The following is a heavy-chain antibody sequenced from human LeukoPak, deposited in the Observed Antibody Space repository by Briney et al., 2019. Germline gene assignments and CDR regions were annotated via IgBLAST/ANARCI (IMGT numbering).Heavy chain of an antibody. D-gene: IGHD2-2*01. CDR3: ARARCSSTSCSYYFDY. CDR1: GLTFSSYS. V-gene: IGHV3-21*01. Sequence: GGSLRLSCAASGLTFSSYSMNWVRQAPGKGLDGVSSISSRSSQIYQADSVKGRFTISRDNAKNSLYLQMNSLRAEDTAVYFCARARCSSTSCSYYFDYWGQGTLVTVSS. J-gene: IGHJ4*02. CDR2: ISSRSSQI.